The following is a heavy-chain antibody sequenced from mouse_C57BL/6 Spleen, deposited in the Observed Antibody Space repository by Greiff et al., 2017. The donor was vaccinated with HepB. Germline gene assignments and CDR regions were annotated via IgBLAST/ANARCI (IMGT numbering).Heavy chain of an antibody. V-gene: IGHV1-55*01. CDR2: IYPGSGST. J-gene: IGHJ3*01. CDR3: ARSGHLWFAY. D-gene: IGHD3-1*01. Sequence: VKQRPGQGLEWIGDIYPGSGSTNYNEKFKSKATLTVDTSSSTAYMQLSSLTSEDSAVYYCARSGHLWFAYWGQGTLVTVSA.